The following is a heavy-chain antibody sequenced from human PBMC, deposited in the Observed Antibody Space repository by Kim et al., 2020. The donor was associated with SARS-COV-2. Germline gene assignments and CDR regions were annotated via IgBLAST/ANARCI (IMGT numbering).Heavy chain of an antibody. J-gene: IGHJ4*02. Sequence: GGSLRLSCAASGFTFSSYAMSWVRQAPGKGLEWVSAISGSGGSTYYADSVKGRFTISRDNSKNTLYLQMNSLRAEDTAVYYCAKDNGGENIVVVVAAMVAFAYWGQGTLVTVSS. CDR3: AKDNGGENIVVVVAAMVAFAY. D-gene: IGHD2-15*01. CDR2: ISGSGGST. V-gene: IGHV3-23*01. CDR1: GFTFSSYA.